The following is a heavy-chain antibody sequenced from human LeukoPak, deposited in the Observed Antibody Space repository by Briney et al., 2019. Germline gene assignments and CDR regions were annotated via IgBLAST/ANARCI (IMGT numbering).Heavy chain of an antibody. D-gene: IGHD3-3*01. CDR3: ARYWSGYFTWFDP. CDR2: IYPDDSDT. J-gene: IGHJ5*02. CDR1: GYSFSTYW. Sequence: GESLKISCKGSGYSFSTYWIAWVRQMPGKGLEWMGIIYPDDSDTRYSPSFQGQVTISADKSISTAYLQWSSLKASDTAIYYCARYWSGYFTWFDPWGQGTLVTVSS. V-gene: IGHV5-51*01.